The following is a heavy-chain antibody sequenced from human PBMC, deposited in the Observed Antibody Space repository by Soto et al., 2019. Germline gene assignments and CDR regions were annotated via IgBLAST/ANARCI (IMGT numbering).Heavy chain of an antibody. Sequence: GSLRLSCAASGFTFSSYAMSWVRQAPGKGLEWVSAISGSGGSTYYADSVKGRFTISRDNSKNTLYLQMNSLRAEDTAVYYCAKDRQTLDYFDSSGYYHHYYYYYYGMDVWGQGTTVTVSS. V-gene: IGHV3-23*01. CDR3: AKDRQTLDYFDSSGYYHHYYYYYYGMDV. CDR1: GFTFSSYA. J-gene: IGHJ6*02. CDR2: ISGSGGST. D-gene: IGHD3-22*01.